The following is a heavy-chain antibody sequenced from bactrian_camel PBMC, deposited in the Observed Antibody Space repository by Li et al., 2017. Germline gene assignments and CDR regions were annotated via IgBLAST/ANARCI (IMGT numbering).Heavy chain of an antibody. V-gene: IGHV3S6*01. CDR1: GFDLSSTW. CDR3: LSSLGSDEGY. D-gene: IGHD5*01. J-gene: IGHJ4*01. Sequence: VQLVESGGGLVQPGGSLRLSCHASGFDLSSTWMNWVRQAPGKGLEWVTGIVSDGSSTYYADSLKGRFTISRDNAKNTLYLQLNSLQTEDTAMYYCLSSLGSDEGYWGQGTQVTVS. CDR2: IVSDGSST.